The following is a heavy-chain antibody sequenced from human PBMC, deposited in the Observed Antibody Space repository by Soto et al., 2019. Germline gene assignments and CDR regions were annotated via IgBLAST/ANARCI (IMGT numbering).Heavy chain of an antibody. J-gene: IGHJ4*02. Sequence: GGSVRLSCAASGVTFSSYAMSWVRQAPGKGLEWVSAISGSGGSTYYADSVKGRFAISRDNSKNTLYLQMNSLRAEDTAVYYGAKVREITSTNDYWGQGTLVNVSS. V-gene: IGHV3-23*01. CDR3: AKVREITSTNDY. CDR2: ISGSGGST. CDR1: GVTFSSYA.